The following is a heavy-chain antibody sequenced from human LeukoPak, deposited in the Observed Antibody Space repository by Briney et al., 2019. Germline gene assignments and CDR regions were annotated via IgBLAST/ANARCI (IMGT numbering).Heavy chain of an antibody. CDR2: INSDGSST. Sequence: GGSLRLSCAASGFTLSSYWMHWVRQAPGKGLVWVSRINSDGSSTGYADSVKGRFTISRDNAKDFLYLQMNSLRAEDTAVYFCARSRTTVTKDALDYWGQGTLVTVSS. J-gene: IGHJ4*02. CDR3: ARSRTTVTKDALDY. CDR1: GFTLSSYW. D-gene: IGHD4-17*01. V-gene: IGHV3-74*01.